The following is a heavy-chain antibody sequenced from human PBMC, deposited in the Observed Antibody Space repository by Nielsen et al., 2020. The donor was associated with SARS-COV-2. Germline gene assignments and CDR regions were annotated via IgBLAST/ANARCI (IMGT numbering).Heavy chain of an antibody. D-gene: IGHD5-18*01. V-gene: IGHV1-2*04. Sequence: ASVKVSCKASGYTFTGYYMHWVRQAPGQGLEWMGRINPNSGGTNYAQKFQGWVTMTRDTSISTAYMELSRLRSDDTAVYYCARAGRAAMVPRYYYYGMDVWGQGTTVTVSS. CDR3: ARAGRAAMVPRYYYYGMDV. CDR2: INPNSGGT. J-gene: IGHJ6*02. CDR1: GYTFTGYY.